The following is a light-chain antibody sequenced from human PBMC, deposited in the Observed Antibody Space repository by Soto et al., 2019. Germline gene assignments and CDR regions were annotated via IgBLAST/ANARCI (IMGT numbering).Light chain of an antibody. CDR3: SSYTSSSTVV. CDR2: EVS. Sequence: QSALTQPASVSGSPGQSITISCTGTSSDVGGYNYVSWYQQHPGKAPKLMIYEVSNRPSGVSNRFSGSKSGNTASLTISGLQAEDEADYYCSSYTSSSTVVFGGRIKLTVL. V-gene: IGLV2-14*01. J-gene: IGLJ2*01. CDR1: SSDVGGYNY.